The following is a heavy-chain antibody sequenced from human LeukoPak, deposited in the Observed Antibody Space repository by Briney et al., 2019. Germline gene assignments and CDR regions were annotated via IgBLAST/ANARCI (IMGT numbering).Heavy chain of an antibody. Sequence: PAGSLTLTCTASGCTFSNSYWSWVRQPPGKGLEWVGRIKSNTAGGTTDYDAPVKGRFTISRDDSKNTLYLQMNSLKTEDTAVYYCTTYDSSGYMRDYWGQGTLVTVSS. CDR1: GCTFSNSY. CDR3: TTYDSSGYMRDY. D-gene: IGHD3-22*01. J-gene: IGHJ4*02. V-gene: IGHV3-15*01. CDR2: IKSNTAGGTT.